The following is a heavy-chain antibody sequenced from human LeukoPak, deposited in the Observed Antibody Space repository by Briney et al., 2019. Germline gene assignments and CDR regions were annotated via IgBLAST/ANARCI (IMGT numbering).Heavy chain of an antibody. CDR3: ARQFRGYYYDSSGYYAGRAFDI. CDR2: INPSGGST. V-gene: IGHV1-46*03. Sequence: ASVKVSCKASGYTFTSYYMRWVRQAPGQGLEWMGIINPSGGSTSYAQKFQGRVTMTRDTSTSTVYMELSSLRSEDTAVYYCARQFRGYYYDSSGYYAGRAFDIWGQGTMVTVSS. J-gene: IGHJ3*02. CDR1: GYTFTSYY. D-gene: IGHD3-22*01.